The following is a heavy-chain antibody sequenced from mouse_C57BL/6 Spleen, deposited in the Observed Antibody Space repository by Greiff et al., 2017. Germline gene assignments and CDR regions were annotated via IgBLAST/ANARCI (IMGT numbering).Heavy chain of an antibody. J-gene: IGHJ1*03. CDR1: GYTFTSYW. D-gene: IGHD3-1*01. V-gene: IGHV1-61*01. CDR3: ARSPLGWYFDV. Sequence: QVQLQQPGAELVRPGSSVKLSCKASGYTFTSYWMDWVKQRPGQGLEWIGNIYPSDSETHYNQKFKDKATLTVDKSSSTAYMQLSSLTSEDSAVYYCARSPLGWYFDVWGTGTTVTVSS. CDR2: IYPSDSET.